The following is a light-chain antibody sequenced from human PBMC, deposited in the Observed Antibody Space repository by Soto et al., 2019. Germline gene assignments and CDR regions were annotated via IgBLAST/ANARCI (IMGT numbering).Light chain of an antibody. CDR1: QNVNNN. J-gene: IGKJ1*01. V-gene: IGKV3-15*01. Sequence: VVMTQSPVTLSVSPGDRATLSCRASQNVNNNLAWYQQKPGQAPRLLIYGASTRATGVPARFSGSGSGTEFTISISSLQSGDLAVYYCQQYNDWWTFGQGTKVEIK. CDR3: QQYNDWWT. CDR2: GAS.